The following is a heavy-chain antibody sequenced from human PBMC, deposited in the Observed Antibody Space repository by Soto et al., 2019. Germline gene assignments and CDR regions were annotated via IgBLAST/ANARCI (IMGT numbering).Heavy chain of an antibody. Sequence: SDTLSLTCTFSVYSVISSIFYLIFIRQAPGKGLEWIGFIYFSGSTNYNPSLKIRVTMSLDTSKNQFSLRLRSVTPAETAVYFCATVKSGRNWLEPWGKGTLVTVSS. CDR3: ATVKSGRNWLEP. V-gene: IGHV4-61*01. J-gene: IGHJ5*02. CDR2: IYFSGST. CDR1: VYSVISSIFY. D-gene: IGHD5-12*01.